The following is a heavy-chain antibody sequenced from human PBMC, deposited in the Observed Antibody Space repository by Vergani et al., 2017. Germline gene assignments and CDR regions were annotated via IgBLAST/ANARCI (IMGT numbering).Heavy chain of an antibody. CDR3: ARIPLPHYDCWSGYSSFGYYYYGMDV. J-gene: IGHJ6*02. Sequence: QVTLKESGPVLVKPTETLTLTCTVSGFSLSNARMGVSWIRQPPGKALEWLAHIFSNDEKSYSTSLKSRLTISKDTSKSQVVLTMTNMDPVDTATYYCARIPLPHYDCWSGYSSFGYYYYGMDVWGQGTTVTVSS. D-gene: IGHD3-3*01. CDR2: IFSNDEK. CDR1: GFSLSNARMG. V-gene: IGHV2-26*01.